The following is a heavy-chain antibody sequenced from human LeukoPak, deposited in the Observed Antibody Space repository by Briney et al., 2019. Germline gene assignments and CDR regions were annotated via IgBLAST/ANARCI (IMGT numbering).Heavy chain of an antibody. CDR2: IGLGGDT. CDR3: VRGGIRVSGIDAFDI. D-gene: IGHD5/OR15-5a*01. Sequence: GGSLRLSCAASGFSFSSYDMHWVRQVPGRGLEWVSAIGLGGDTHYPDSVKGRFTVSRENGGNSLYLQMNGLTDGDTAVYYCVRGGIRVSGIDAFDIWGQGTRVTVSS. J-gene: IGHJ3*02. V-gene: IGHV3-13*01. CDR1: GFSFSSYD.